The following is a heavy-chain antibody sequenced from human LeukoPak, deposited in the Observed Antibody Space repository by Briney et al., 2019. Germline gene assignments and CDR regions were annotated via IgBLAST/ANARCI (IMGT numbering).Heavy chain of an antibody. V-gene: IGHV3-7*01. D-gene: IGHD3-10*01. CDR1: GFTFSSYW. Sequence: PGGSLRLSCAASGFTFSSYWMSWVHQAPGKGLEWVANIKQDGSEKYYVDSVKGRFTISRDNAKNSLYLQMNSLRAEDTAVYYCAISYGSGSYYDYWGQGTLVTVSS. CDR2: IKQDGSEK. J-gene: IGHJ4*02. CDR3: AISYGSGSYYDY.